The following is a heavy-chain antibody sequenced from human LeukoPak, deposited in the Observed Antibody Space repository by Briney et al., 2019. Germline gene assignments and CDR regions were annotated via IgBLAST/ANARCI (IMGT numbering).Heavy chain of an antibody. CDR2: IYYSGTT. J-gene: IGHJ4*02. D-gene: IGHD4-23*01. V-gene: IGHV4-39*01. Sequence: SETLSLTCTVSGGSISSSSYYWGWVRQPPGKGPEWIGTIYYSGTTYYNPSLKSRVTVSVDTSKNQFSLRLSSVTAADTAVYFCARYVVTRGYSFDYWGQGTLVAVSS. CDR1: GGSISSSSYY. CDR3: ARYVVTRGYSFDY.